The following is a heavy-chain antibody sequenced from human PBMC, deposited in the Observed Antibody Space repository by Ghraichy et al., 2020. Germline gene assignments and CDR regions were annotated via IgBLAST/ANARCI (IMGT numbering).Heavy chain of an antibody. J-gene: IGHJ4*02. V-gene: IGHV4-59*01. CDR1: GGSISTYY. D-gene: IGHD3-10*01. CDR2: IYYSGST. CDR3: ARDHGSGNYYFDY. Sequence: SETLSLTCTVSGGSISTYYWSWIRQPPGKGLEWIGYIYYSGSTNYNPSLKSRVTISVDTSKNQFSLKLSSVTAADTAVYYCARDHGSGNYYFDYWGQGTLVTVSS.